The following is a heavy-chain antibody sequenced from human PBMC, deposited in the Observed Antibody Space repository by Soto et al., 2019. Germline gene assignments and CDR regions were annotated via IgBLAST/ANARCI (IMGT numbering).Heavy chain of an antibody. Sequence: PSETLSLTCTVSGGSISSGGCYWSWIRQHPGKGLEWIGYIYYSGSTYYNPSLKSRVTISVDTSKNQFSLKLSSVTAADTAVYYCARDRSRLRGDYFDYWGQGTLVTVSS. CDR3: ARDRSRLRGDYFDY. CDR1: GGSISSGGCY. J-gene: IGHJ4*02. CDR2: IYYSGST. D-gene: IGHD5-12*01. V-gene: IGHV4-31*03.